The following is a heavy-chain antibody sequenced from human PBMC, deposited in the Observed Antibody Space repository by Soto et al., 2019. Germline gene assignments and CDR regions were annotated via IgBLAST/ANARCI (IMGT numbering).Heavy chain of an antibody. Sequence: GASVKVSCKASGYTFTGYYMHWVRQAPGQGLEWMGWINPNSGGTNYAQKFQGRVTMTRGTSISTAYMELSRLRSDDTAVYYCARGSSYYAFWSGSHLYYGMDVWGQGTTVTVSS. CDR3: ARGSSYYAFWSGSHLYYGMDV. CDR2: INPNSGGT. D-gene: IGHD3-3*01. J-gene: IGHJ6*02. V-gene: IGHV1-2*02. CDR1: GYTFTGYY.